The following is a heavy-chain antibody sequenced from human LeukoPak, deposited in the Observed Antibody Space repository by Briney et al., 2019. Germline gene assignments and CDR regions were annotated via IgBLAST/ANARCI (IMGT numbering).Heavy chain of an antibody. V-gene: IGHV4-59*08. CDR3: ARLAAAGNKSASDI. J-gene: IGHJ3*02. Sequence: SETLSLTCTVSGGSISSYYWSWIRQPPGKGLEWIGYIYYSGSTNYNPSLKSRVTISVDTSKNQFSLKLSSVTAADTAVYYCARLAAAGNKSASDIWGQGTMVTVSS. CDR2: IYYSGST. D-gene: IGHD6-13*01. CDR1: GGSISSYY.